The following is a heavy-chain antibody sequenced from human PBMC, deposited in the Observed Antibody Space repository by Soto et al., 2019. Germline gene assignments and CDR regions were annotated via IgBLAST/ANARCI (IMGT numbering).Heavy chain of an antibody. V-gene: IGHV3-30*18. CDR3: AEEAVAVPFDY. Sequence: GGSLRLSCAASGFTFSSYGMHWVRQAPGEGLEWVAVISYDGSNKYYADSVKGRFTISRDNSKNTLYLQMNSLRAEDTAVYYCAEEAVAVPFDYWGQGTLVTVSS. CDR1: GFTFSSYG. J-gene: IGHJ4*02. D-gene: IGHD6-19*01. CDR2: ISYDGSNK.